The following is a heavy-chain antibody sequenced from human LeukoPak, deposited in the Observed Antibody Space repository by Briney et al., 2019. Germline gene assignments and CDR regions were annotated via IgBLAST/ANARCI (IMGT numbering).Heavy chain of an antibody. CDR2: ISGSGGSA. CDR3: AKNGERGDIVLLPAAMVPHYFDY. V-gene: IGHV3-23*01. D-gene: IGHD2-2*01. Sequence: TGGSLRLSCAASGFTFSYYAMSWVRQAPGKGLEWVSAISGSGGSAFYADSVKGRFTISRDNSKNTLYLQMNSLRAEDTAVYYCAKNGERGDIVLLPAAMVPHYFDYWGQGTLVTVSS. J-gene: IGHJ4*02. CDR1: GFTFSYYA.